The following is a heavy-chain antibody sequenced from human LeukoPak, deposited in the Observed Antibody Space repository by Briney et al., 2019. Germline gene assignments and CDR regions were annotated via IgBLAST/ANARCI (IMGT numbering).Heavy chain of an antibody. V-gene: IGHV4-59*08. Sequence: PSETLSLTCTVSGGSISSYYWSWIRQPPGKGLEWIGYIYYSGSTNYSPSLKSRVTMSVDTSKNQFSLKLSSVTAADTAVYYCASSHKRPGAFDIWGQGTMVTVSS. J-gene: IGHJ3*02. D-gene: IGHD6-25*01. CDR3: ASSHKRPGAFDI. CDR2: IYYSGST. CDR1: GGSISSYY.